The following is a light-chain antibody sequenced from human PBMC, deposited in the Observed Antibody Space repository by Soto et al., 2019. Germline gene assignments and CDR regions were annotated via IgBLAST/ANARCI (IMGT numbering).Light chain of an antibody. J-gene: IGLJ1*01. CDR2: SNK. CDR1: SSNIGSNT. Sequence: QSVLTQPTSASSTPGQRVTISGSGSSSNIGSNTVNWYQHLPGTAPKLVIYSNKQRPSGVPERFSGSKSGTSASLAISGLQSEDEADYYCASWDDSPTAYVFGTGTKVTVL. CDR3: ASWDDSPTAYV. V-gene: IGLV1-44*01.